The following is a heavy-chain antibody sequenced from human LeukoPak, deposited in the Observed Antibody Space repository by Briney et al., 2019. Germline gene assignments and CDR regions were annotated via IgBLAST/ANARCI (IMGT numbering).Heavy chain of an antibody. J-gene: IGHJ6*03. D-gene: IGHD1-1*01. Sequence: PGGPLRLSCAASGFTLSSHSMNWVRQAPGKGLEWVSSISSSSSYIYYADSVKGRFTISRDNAKNSLYLQMNSLRAEDTAVYYCARGATGTAYYMDVWGKGTTVTVSS. CDR1: GFTLSSHS. V-gene: IGHV3-21*01. CDR2: ISSSSSYI. CDR3: ARGATGTAYYMDV.